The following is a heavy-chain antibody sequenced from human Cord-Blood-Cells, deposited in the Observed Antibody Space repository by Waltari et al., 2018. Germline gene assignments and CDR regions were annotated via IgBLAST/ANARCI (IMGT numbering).Heavy chain of an antibody. CDR3: ATEKYSSSWYWFDP. Sequence: QVQLQQWGAGLLKPSETLSLTCAVYCGSFSGYYWSWIRQPPGKGLEWIGEINHSGRTNYNPALKSRVTISVDTAKNQFSLKLSSVTAADTAVYYCATEKYSSSWYWFDPWGQGTLVTVSS. CDR2: INHSGRT. CDR1: CGSFSGYY. D-gene: IGHD6-13*01. V-gene: IGHV4-34*01. J-gene: IGHJ5*02.